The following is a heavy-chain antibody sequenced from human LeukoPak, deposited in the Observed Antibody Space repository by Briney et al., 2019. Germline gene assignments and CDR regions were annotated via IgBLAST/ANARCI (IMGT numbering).Heavy chain of an antibody. CDR3: ARRGYSYGYGIDY. V-gene: IGHV1-46*01. D-gene: IGHD5-18*01. J-gene: IGHJ4*02. CDR1: GYTFTSYY. Sequence: ASVKVSCKASGYTFTSYYMHWVRQAPGQGLEWMGIINPSGGSTSYAQKFQGRVTMTRDTSTSTAYMELRSLRSDDTAVYYCARRGYSYGYGIDYWGQGTLVTVSS. CDR2: INPSGGST.